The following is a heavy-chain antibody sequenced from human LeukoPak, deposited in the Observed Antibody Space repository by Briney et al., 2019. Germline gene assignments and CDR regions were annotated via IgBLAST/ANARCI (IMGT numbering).Heavy chain of an antibody. CDR2: IYSGGSA. V-gene: IGHV3-53*01. D-gene: IGHD1-1*01. Sequence: GGSLRLSCAASGFTVSSSYMSWVRQAPGKGLEWVSVIYSGGSAYYADSVKGRFTISRDNSKNTLFLQMNSLRAEDTAVYYCTTDRPGTTNAINAFDIWGQGTMVTVSS. CDR1: GFTVSSSY. CDR3: TTDRPGTTNAINAFDI. J-gene: IGHJ3*02.